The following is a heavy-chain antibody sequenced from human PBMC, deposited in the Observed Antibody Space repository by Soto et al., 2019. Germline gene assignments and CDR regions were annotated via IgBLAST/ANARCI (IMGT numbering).Heavy chain of an antibody. CDR2: MYYSGST. Sequence: PSETLSLTCTVSGGSIIGYYWSWIRQPPGKGLEWIAYMYYSGSTNYNPSLKGRVTISIDTSKNQFSLKLSSVTAADTAVYYCARRDSSGWYSYFDYWGQGALVTVSS. D-gene: IGHD6-19*01. J-gene: IGHJ4*02. CDR1: GGSIIGYY. V-gene: IGHV4-59*08. CDR3: ARRDSSGWYSYFDY.